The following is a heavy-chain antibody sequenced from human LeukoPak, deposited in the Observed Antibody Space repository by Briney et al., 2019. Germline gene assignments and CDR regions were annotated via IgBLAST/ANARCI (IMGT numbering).Heavy chain of an antibody. CDR3: ARAIMTTVTPGY. Sequence: VASVKVSCKASGYTFTGYYMHWVRQAPGQGLEWMGWINPNSGRTNYAQKFQGRVTMTRDTSISTAYMELSRLRSDDTAVYYCARAIMTTVTPGYWGPGTLVTVSS. V-gene: IGHV1-2*02. D-gene: IGHD4-17*01. J-gene: IGHJ4*02. CDR1: GYTFTGYY. CDR2: INPNSGRT.